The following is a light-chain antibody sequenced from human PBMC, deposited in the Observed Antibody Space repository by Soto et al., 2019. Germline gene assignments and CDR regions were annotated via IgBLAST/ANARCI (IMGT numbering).Light chain of an antibody. CDR3: LLYYGGVRV. CDR1: TGAVTSTFY. J-gene: IGLJ3*02. CDR2: STN. V-gene: IGLV7-43*01. Sequence: QAVVTQEPSLSVSPGGTATLTCASSTGAVTSTFYPNWFQQKPGQAPRSLIYSTNNKHPWTPARFSGSLLGVKAALTLSDVQPEDEADYYCLLYYGGVRVFGGGTKLTVL.